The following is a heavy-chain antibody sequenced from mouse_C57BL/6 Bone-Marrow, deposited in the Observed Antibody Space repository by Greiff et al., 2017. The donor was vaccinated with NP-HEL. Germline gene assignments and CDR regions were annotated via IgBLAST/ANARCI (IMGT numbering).Heavy chain of an antibody. Sequence: VKLQQPGAELVKPGASVKLSCKASGYTFTSYWMHWVKQRPGQGLEWIGMIHPNSGSTNYNEKFKSKATLTADKSSSTAYMQLSSLTSEDSAVYCCARSGRAWFAYWGQGTLVTVSA. CDR2: IHPNSGST. D-gene: IGHD3-1*01. CDR1: GYTFTSYW. J-gene: IGHJ3*01. V-gene: IGHV1-64*01. CDR3: ARSGRAWFAY.